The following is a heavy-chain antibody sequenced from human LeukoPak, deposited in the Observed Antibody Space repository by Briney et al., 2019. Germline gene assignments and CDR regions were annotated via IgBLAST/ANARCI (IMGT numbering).Heavy chain of an antibody. CDR3: ARARVVPAAIRADYYYGLDV. Sequence: GGSRRLSCTASGFTLSSYGIHWVRQAPGRGLEWVAVIWDDRDNKYYADSVKGRFTISRDKSKNTVYLQMSSLRDEDTALYYCARARVVPAAIRADYYYGLDVWGQGTTVTVSS. CDR2: IWDDRDNK. D-gene: IGHD2-2*01. V-gene: IGHV3-33*01. J-gene: IGHJ6*02. CDR1: GFTLSSYG.